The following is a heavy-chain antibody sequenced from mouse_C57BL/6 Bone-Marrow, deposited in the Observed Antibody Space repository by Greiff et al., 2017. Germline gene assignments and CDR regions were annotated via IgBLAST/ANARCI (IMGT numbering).Heavy chain of an antibody. CDR1: GFSLTSYG. Sequence: QVQLQESGPGLVQPSQSLSITCTVSGFSLTSYGVNWVRQSPGKGLEWLGVIWRGGSTDYNAAFISRLSISKDNSKSQVFFKMNSLQADDTAIYYCARGDGNHRGDWAQGTTLTVSS. J-gene: IGHJ2*01. CDR3: ARGDGNHRGD. V-gene: IGHV2-2*01. CDR2: IWRGGST. D-gene: IGHD2-1*01.